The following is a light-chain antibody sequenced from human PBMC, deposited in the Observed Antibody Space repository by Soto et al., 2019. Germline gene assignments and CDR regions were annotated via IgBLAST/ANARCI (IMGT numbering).Light chain of an antibody. V-gene: IGKV1-5*03. CDR1: QSISTW. J-gene: IGKJ4*01. CDR2: KAS. Sequence: DIQMTQSPSTLSASVGDRVTITCRASQSISTWLAWYQQKPGKAPNLLIYKASSLQSGVPSRFSGSGSGTEFTRTISRLQPDDFATYYCQQYNNYSPLTFGGGTNVEIK. CDR3: QQYNNYSPLT.